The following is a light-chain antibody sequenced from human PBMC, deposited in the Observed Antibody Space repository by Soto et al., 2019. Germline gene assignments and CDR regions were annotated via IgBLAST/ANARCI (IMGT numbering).Light chain of an antibody. Sequence: EIVMTQSPAPLSASPRERATLSCRASQSVSSNLAWYQQKRGQAPRLLIYGASTRATGIPGRFSGSGSGTEFTLTISSLQSEDFAVYYCQQYNNWPPYNFGQGTKLEIK. CDR2: GAS. CDR1: QSVSSN. V-gene: IGKV3-15*01. CDR3: QQYNNWPPYN. J-gene: IGKJ2*01.